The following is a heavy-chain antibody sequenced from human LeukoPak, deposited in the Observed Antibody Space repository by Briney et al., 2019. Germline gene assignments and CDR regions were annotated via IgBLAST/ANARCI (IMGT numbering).Heavy chain of an antibody. V-gene: IGHV4-39*07. Sequence: SETLSLTCTVSGGSISSSSYYWGWIRQPPGKGLEWIGSIYYSGSTYYNPSLKSRVTISVDTSKNQFSLKLSSVTAADTAVYYCASTVVSAADYFDYWGQGTLVTVSS. CDR2: IYYSGST. CDR1: GGSISSSSYY. J-gene: IGHJ4*02. CDR3: ASTVVSAADYFDY. D-gene: IGHD2-2*01.